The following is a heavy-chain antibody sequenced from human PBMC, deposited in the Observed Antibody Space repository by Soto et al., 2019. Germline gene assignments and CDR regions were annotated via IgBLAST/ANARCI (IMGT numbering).Heavy chain of an antibody. CDR2: ISYDGSNK. Sequence: GGSLRLSCAASGFTFSSYAMHWVRQAPGKGLEWVAVISYDGSNKYYADSVKGRFTISRDNSKNTLYLQMNSLRAEDTAVYYCARDSPASSSDCYGSGMSAFDIWGQGTMVTVSS. V-gene: IGHV3-30-3*01. D-gene: IGHD3-10*01. CDR3: ARDSPASSSDCYGSGMSAFDI. J-gene: IGHJ3*02. CDR1: GFTFSSYA.